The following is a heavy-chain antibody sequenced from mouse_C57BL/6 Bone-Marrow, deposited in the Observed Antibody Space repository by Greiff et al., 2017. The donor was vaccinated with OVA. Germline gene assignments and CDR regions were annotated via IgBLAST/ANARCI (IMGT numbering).Heavy chain of an antibody. V-gene: IGHV1-82*01. D-gene: IGHD1-1*01. CDR3: ALITTVESYFDY. CDR1: GYAFSSSW. J-gene: IGHJ2*01. Sequence: QVQLQQSGPELVKPGASVKISCKASGYAFSSSWMNWVKQRPGKGLEWIGRIYPGDGDTNYNGKFKGKATLTADKSSSTAYMQLSSLTSEDSAVYFCALITTVESYFDYWGQGTTLTVSS. CDR2: IYPGDGDT.